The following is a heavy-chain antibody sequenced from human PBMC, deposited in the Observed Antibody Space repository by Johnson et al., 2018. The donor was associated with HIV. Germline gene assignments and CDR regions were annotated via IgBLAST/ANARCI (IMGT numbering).Heavy chain of an antibody. CDR2: IWYDGSNK. Sequence: QVQLVESGGGVVQPGRSLRLSCAASGFTFSSYAMHWVRQAPGKGLEWVAVIWYDGSNKYYADSVKGRFTISRDNSKNTLYLQMNSLRAEDTAVYYCARGGSCYNAHFDIWGQGTMVTVSS. CDR1: GFTFSSYA. CDR3: ARGGSCYNAHFDI. J-gene: IGHJ3*02. D-gene: IGHD2-15*01. V-gene: IGHV3-33*01.